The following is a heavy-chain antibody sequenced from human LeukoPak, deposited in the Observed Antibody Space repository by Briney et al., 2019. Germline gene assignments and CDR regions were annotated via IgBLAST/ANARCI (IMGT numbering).Heavy chain of an antibody. CDR1: GGSFSGYY. Sequence: PSETLSLTCAVYGGSFSGYYWSWIRQPPGKGLEWIGEINHSGSTNYNPSLKSRVTISVDTSKNQFSLKLSSVTAADTAVYHCARGTILDVWGKGTTVTVSS. CDR2: INHSGST. J-gene: IGHJ6*04. D-gene: IGHD3-3*01. CDR3: ARGTILDV. V-gene: IGHV4-34*01.